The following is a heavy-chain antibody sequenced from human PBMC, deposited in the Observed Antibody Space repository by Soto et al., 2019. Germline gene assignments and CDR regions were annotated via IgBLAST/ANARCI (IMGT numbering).Heavy chain of an antibody. CDR1: GFPFSSYD. V-gene: IGHV3-30-3*01. J-gene: IGHJ4*02. D-gene: IGHD3-16*01. Sequence: PGGSLRLSCAASGFPFSSYDMHWVRQAPGKGLEWVALISYDGNHIFYADSVKGRFTISRDNSKNTLYLQMNSLRAEDTAVYYCARDWVSRRYFDYWGQGTLVPVSS. CDR3: ARDWVSRRYFDY. CDR2: ISYDGNHI.